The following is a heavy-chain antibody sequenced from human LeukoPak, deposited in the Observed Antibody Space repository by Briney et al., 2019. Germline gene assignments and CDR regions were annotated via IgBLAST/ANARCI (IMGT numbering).Heavy chain of an antibody. D-gene: IGHD5-24*01. J-gene: IGHJ5*02. V-gene: IGHV3-53*01. Sequence: PGGSLRLSCVASGFAINTNYVNWVRQAPGKELEWVSITYFGGTTYYADSVKGRFTISRDNSKNTLYLQMNSLRADDTAVYYCARDSEGDGYNFDTWGRGTLVTVSS. CDR2: TYFGGTT. CDR1: GFAINTNY. CDR3: ARDSEGDGYNFDT.